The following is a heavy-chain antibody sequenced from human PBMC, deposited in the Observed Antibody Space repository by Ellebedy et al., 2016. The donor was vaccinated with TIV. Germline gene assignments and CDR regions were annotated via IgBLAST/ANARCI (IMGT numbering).Heavy chain of an antibody. V-gene: IGHV1-69*13. Sequence: SVKVSXKASGGTFSSYAISWVRQAPGQGLEWMGGIIPIFGTANYAQKFQGRVTITADESTSTAYMELSSLRSDDTAVYYCARVLEELWFGELNAFDIWGQGTMVTVSS. CDR1: GGTFSSYA. D-gene: IGHD3-10*01. CDR3: ARVLEELWFGELNAFDI. CDR2: IIPIFGTA. J-gene: IGHJ3*02.